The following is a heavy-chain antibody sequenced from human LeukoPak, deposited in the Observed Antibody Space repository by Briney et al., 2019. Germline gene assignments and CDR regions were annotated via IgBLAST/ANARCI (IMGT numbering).Heavy chain of an antibody. J-gene: IGHJ4*02. CDR1: GGTFSSYT. CDR2: IIPIFGTP. D-gene: IGHD2-8*01. Sequence: SVKVSCKVSGGTFSSYTISWVRQAPGQGLEWMGGIIPIFGTPHYAPKFQGRVTITADESTSTAYMEQSALRSEDTAVYYCATDYGAYCTNGVCYRFDYWGQGTLVTVSS. V-gene: IGHV1-69*13. CDR3: ATDYGAYCTNGVCYRFDY.